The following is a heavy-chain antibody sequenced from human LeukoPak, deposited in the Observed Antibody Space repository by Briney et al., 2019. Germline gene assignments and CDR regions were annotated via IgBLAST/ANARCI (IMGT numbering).Heavy chain of an antibody. CDR2: INPNSGGT. V-gene: IGHV1-2*02. Sequence: ASVKVSCKASGYTFTGYYMHWLRQAPGRGLEWMGWINPNSGGTNHAQKFQGRVTMTRDTSISTAYMELSRLRSDDTAVYYCARDRPLDADDYYGFYYFDYWGQGTLVTVSS. J-gene: IGHJ4*02. CDR1: GYTFTGYY. D-gene: IGHD3-10*01. CDR3: ARDRPLDADDYYGFYYFDY.